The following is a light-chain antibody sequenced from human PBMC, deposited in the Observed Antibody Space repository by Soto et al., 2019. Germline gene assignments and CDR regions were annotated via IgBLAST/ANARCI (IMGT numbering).Light chain of an antibody. Sequence: DIQMTQSPTNLSASVGDRVNITCRATQSVSWLAWYQQKPGEAPGLLIYQASNLQTGVPRRFSGSGSGTDFTLTISSVQPGDSATYYCQQHSYYPYTFGQGTKLEIK. J-gene: IGKJ2*01. V-gene: IGKV1-5*01. CDR2: QAS. CDR1: QSVSW. CDR3: QQHSYYPYT.